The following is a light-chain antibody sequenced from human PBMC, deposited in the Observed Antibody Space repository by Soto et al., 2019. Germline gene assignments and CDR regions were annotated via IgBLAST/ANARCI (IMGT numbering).Light chain of an antibody. J-gene: IGKJ2*01. Sequence: DIQLTQSPSSLSASEGDTVTITCRSSHSINSHLNWYQQKSGEAPKFLIYFTSDLHTGFPSRFSGSGSVTDFTRTISILQPEACAIYYCQQSYSSAFTFGQGTKLPIK. V-gene: IGKV1-39*01. CDR2: FTS. CDR3: QQSYSSAFT. CDR1: HSINSH.